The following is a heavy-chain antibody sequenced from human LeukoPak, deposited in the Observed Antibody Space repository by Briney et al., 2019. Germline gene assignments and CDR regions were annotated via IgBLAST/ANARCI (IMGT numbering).Heavy chain of an antibody. J-gene: IGHJ3*02. D-gene: IGHD2-21*01. CDR3: ARLGWGSRAFDI. V-gene: IGHV4-59*08. Sequence: SETLSLTCIVSGGSISSYYWSWIRQPPGKGLEWIGYIYYSGSTNYNPSLKSRVTISVDTSKNQFSLKLSSVTAADTAVYYCARLGWGSRAFDIWGQGTMVTVSS. CDR1: GGSISSYY. CDR2: IYYSGST.